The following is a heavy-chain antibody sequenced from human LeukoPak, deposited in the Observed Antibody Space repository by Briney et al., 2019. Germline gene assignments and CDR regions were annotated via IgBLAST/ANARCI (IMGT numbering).Heavy chain of an antibody. D-gene: IGHD3-10*01. Sequence: GGSLRLSCAASGFTFSSYAMSWVRQAPGKGLEWVSAISGSGGSTYYADSVKGRFTISRYNSKNTLYLQMNSLRAEDTAVYYCAKGEYYYGSGSYYHYYYYGMDVWGQGTTVTVSS. CDR3: AKGEYYYGSGSYYHYYYYGMDV. CDR1: GFTFSSYA. V-gene: IGHV3-23*01. CDR2: ISGSGGST. J-gene: IGHJ6*02.